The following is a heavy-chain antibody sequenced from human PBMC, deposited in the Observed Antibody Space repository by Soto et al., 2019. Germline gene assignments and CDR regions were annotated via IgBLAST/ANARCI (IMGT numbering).Heavy chain of an antibody. Sequence: ASVKVSCKASGYTFTSYGISWVRQAPGQGLEWMGGISAYNGNTNYAQKLQGRVTMTADKSTSTAYMELSSLRSEDTAVYYCARAWTTVVTDAFDIWGQGTMVTVSS. CDR2: ISAYNGNT. CDR3: ARAWTTVVTDAFDI. CDR1: GYTFTSYG. J-gene: IGHJ3*02. V-gene: IGHV1-18*01. D-gene: IGHD4-17*01.